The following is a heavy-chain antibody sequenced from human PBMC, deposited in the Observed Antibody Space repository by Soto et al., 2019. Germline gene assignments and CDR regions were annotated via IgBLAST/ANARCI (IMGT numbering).Heavy chain of an antibody. CDR2: ISAYNGNT. CDR3: ARAGQYDILTGYYMWDNWFDP. J-gene: IGHJ5*02. V-gene: IGHV1-18*01. Sequence: GASVKVSCKASGYTFTSYGISWVRQAPGQGLEWMGWISAYNGNTNYAQKLQGRVTMTTDTSTSTAYMELRSLRSDDTAVYYCARAGQYDILTGYYMWDNWFDPWGQGTLVTVSS. D-gene: IGHD3-9*01. CDR1: GYTFTSYG.